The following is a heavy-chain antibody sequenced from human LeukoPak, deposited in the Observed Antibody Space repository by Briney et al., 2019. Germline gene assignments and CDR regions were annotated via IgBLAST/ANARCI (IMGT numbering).Heavy chain of an antibody. CDR2: INPNSGGT. D-gene: IGHD2-2*01. CDR1: GYTFTGCY. V-gene: IGHV1-2*02. J-gene: IGHJ5*02. Sequence: ASVKVSCKASGYTFTGCYMHWVRQAPGQGLEWMGWINPNSGGTNYAQKFQGRVTMTRDTSISTAYMELSRLRSDDTAVYYCARDRSTSSIKFDPWGQGTLVTVPS. CDR3: ARDRSTSSIKFDP.